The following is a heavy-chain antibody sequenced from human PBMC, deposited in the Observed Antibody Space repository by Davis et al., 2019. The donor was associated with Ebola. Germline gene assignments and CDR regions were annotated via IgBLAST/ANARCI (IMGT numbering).Heavy chain of an antibody. CDR2: INPSGGST. Sequence: ASVKVSCKASGYTFTSYYMHWVRQGPGQGLEWMGIINPSGGSTNYAQKLQVRVILTRDTSTSTVYMELSSLRFEDTAVYYCAKSRDGYNLLDYWGQGTLVTVSS. D-gene: IGHD5-24*01. CDR3: AKSRDGYNLLDY. J-gene: IGHJ4*02. V-gene: IGHV1-46*04. CDR1: GYTFTSYY.